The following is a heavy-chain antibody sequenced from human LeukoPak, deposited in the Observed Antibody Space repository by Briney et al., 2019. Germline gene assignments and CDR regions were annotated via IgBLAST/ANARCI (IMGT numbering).Heavy chain of an antibody. D-gene: IGHD3-3*01. Sequence: GASVKVSCKASGYTFTGYYMHWVRQATGQGLEWMGWINPNSGGTNYAQKFQGRVTMTRDTSISTAYMELSRLRSDDTAVYYCAIDFWSGYGMDVWGQGTTVTVSS. CDR1: GYTFTGYY. CDR2: INPNSGGT. J-gene: IGHJ6*02. V-gene: IGHV1-2*02. CDR3: AIDFWSGYGMDV.